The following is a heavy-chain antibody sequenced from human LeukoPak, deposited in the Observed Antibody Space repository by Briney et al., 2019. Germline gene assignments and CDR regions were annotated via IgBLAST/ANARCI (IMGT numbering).Heavy chain of an antibody. Sequence: SETLSLTCTVSGGSINTYYWSWIRQPPGKGLEWIGNIYFSGSTNYNPSLKSRVTISVDTSKNQFSLNLRSVTAADTAVYYCARAFYCGGDCCIDYWGQGTPVTVSS. CDR2: IYFSGST. J-gene: IGHJ4*02. CDR3: ARAFYCGGDCCIDY. CDR1: GGSINTYY. V-gene: IGHV4-59*08. D-gene: IGHD2-21*02.